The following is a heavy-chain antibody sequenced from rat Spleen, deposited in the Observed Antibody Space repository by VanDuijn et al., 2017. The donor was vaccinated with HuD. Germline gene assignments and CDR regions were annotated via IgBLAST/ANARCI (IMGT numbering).Heavy chain of an antibody. D-gene: IGHD1-1*01. J-gene: IGHJ2*01. CDR1: GFTFSDYY. V-gene: IGHV5-20*01. CDR3: TTDHSGEHY. Sequence: EVQLAESGGGLVQPGRSLKLSCAASGFTFSDYYMAWVRQAPTKGLEWVASISYDGDNTYYRDSVKGRFTISRDNAKSGLYQQMDSLRSEDTATYYCTTDHSGEHYWGQGVMVTVSS. CDR2: ISYDGDNT.